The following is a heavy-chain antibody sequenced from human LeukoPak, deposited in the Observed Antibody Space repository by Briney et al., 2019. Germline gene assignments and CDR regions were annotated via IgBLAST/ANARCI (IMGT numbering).Heavy chain of an antibody. Sequence: GGSLRLSCVASGFTFINAWMGWVRQAPGKGLEWVGRIKPKSDGWTTDYAAPVKGRLTISRDDSINTLYLQMNSLKTEDTAVYYCISIPPGAASYDYWGQGTLVTVSS. CDR1: GFTFINAW. CDR2: IKPKSDGWTT. V-gene: IGHV3-15*01. J-gene: IGHJ4*02. CDR3: ISIPPGAASYDY. D-gene: IGHD1-1*01.